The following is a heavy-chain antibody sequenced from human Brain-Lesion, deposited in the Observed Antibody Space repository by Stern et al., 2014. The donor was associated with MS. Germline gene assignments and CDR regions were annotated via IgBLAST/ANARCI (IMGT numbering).Heavy chain of an antibody. V-gene: IGHV4-61*02. D-gene: IGHD2-2*01. CDR3: ARGRVVPGFQYYATDV. CDR1: GGSISSGGYY. CDR2: IFNSGST. Sequence: VQLVESGPGLVKPSQTLSLSCTVSGGSISSGGYYWSWIRQPAGKGLEWIGRIFNSGSTNYNPSLKSRVTISIDTSKTQFSLRLNSMTAADTAVYYCARGRVVPGFQYYATDVWGQGTTVIVSS. J-gene: IGHJ6*02.